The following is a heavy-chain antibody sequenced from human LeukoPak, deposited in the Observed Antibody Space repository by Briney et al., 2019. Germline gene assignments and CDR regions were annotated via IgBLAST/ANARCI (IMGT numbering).Heavy chain of an antibody. CDR1: GFTFSSYV. V-gene: IGHV3-23*01. D-gene: IGHD1-26*01. CDR2: ISCSGGST. CDR3: AKGGTVVASTHY. Sequence: PGGSLRLSCAASGFTFSSYVLSWVRQAPGKGLEWVSAISCSGGSTYYADSVKGRFTISRDNSKNTLYLQMNSLRAEDTAVYYCAKGGTVVASTHYWGQGTLVTVSS. J-gene: IGHJ4*02.